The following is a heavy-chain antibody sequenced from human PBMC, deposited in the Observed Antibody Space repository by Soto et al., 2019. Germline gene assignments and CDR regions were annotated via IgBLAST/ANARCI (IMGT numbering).Heavy chain of an antibody. CDR3: ARHTGSSSEAVDY. CDR2: IDVGDSDN. Sequence: PGQALKISCKGSGYSFTSYWSGWVRHMPGKGMECMRSIDVGDSDNRYSPPFQGQVTTSADKSIGAAYLQWSSLKASDTAMYYCARHTGSSSEAVDYWGEGTLVYVSS. V-gene: IGHV5-51*01. CDR1: GYSFTSYW. J-gene: IGHJ4*02. D-gene: IGHD6-6*01.